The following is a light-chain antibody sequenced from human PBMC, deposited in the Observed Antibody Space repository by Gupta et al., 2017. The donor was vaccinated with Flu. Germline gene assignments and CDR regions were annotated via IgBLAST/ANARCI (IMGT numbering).Light chain of an antibody. CDR1: SGHSSYA. CDR2: LNSDGSH. CDR3: QTGVTGIKV. Sequence: QLVLTHSPSASASLGASVQLTCTLSSGHSSYAIAWHQQQPEKGPRYLMKLNSDGSHSKGDGIPDRFSGSSAGAERYLTISSLQAEDEDDYDWQTGVTGIKVFGTGTKVTVL. V-gene: IGLV4-69*01. J-gene: IGLJ1*01.